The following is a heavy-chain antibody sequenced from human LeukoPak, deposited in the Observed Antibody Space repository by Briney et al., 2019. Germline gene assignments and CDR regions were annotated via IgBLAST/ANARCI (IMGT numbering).Heavy chain of an antibody. J-gene: IGHJ4*02. CDR3: ARRNQLGNYFDY. V-gene: IGHV4-4*09. D-gene: IGHD2-2*01. CDR1: GGSISSYY. Sequence: SETLSLTCTVSGGSISSYYWSWIRQPPGKGLEWIGYIYTSGSTNYNPSLKSRVTISVDTSKNQFSLKLSSVTAADTVVYYCARRNQLGNYFDYWGQGTLVTVSS. CDR2: IYTSGST.